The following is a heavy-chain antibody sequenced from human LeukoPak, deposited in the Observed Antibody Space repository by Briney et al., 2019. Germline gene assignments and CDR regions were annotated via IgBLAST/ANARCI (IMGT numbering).Heavy chain of an antibody. Sequence: SETLSLTCAVYGGSFSGYYWSWLRQPPGKGLEWMGEINHSGSTNHNPSLKSRVTISVDTSKNQFSLKLSSVTAADTAVYYCARGQDVTYYFDYWGQGTLVTVSS. CDR2: INHSGST. CDR3: ARGQDVTYYFDY. CDR1: GGSFSGYY. D-gene: IGHD3-16*01. V-gene: IGHV4-34*01. J-gene: IGHJ4*02.